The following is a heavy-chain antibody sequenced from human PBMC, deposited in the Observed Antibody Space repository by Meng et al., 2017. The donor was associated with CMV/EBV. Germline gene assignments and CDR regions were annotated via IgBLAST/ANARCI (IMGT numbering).Heavy chain of an antibody. CDR2: IVVGSGNT. J-gene: IGHJ3*02. CDR3: AARIHILRVNTQDLSSGEAFDI. V-gene: IGHV1-58*01. D-gene: IGHD2-15*01. Sequence: SVKVSCKASGFTFTSSAVQWVRQARGQRLEWIGWIVVGSGNTNFAQKFQERVTTTRDMSTSTAYMELSSLRSEDTAVYYCAARIHILRVNTQDLSSGEAFDIWGQGTMVTVSS. CDR1: GFTFTSSA.